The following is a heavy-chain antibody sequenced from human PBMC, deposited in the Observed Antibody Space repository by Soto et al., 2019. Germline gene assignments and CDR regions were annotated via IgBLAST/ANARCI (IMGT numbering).Heavy chain of an antibody. Sequence: EVQLVESGGGLVQPGGSLRLSCAASGFTFSSHWMHWVRQAAGKGLVWVSRIDSDGSSTSYADSVKGRFTISRDNAKNTLYLQMNSLRADDTAVYYCARLQSYDFWSGLEFYYYGMDVWGQGTTVTVSS. CDR3: ARLQSYDFWSGLEFYYYGMDV. D-gene: IGHD3-3*01. J-gene: IGHJ6*02. CDR1: GFTFSSHW. V-gene: IGHV3-74*01. CDR2: IDSDGSST.